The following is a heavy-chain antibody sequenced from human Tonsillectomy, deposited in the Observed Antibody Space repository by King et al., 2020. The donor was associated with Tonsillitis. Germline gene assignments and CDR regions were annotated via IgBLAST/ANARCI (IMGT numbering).Heavy chain of an antibody. CDR3: ARSPQTGGGWYYYYYMDV. CDR2: IYSGGST. D-gene: IGHD2-15*01. CDR1: GFTVSSNY. Sequence: VQLVESGGGLVQPGGSLRLSCSASGFTVSSNYMIWVRQAPWKGLEGCSVIYSGGSTYSADSLKGRFTISRHNSKNTRYLQMNILRAEDTAVYYCARSPQTGGGWYYYYYMDVWGKGTTVTVSS. J-gene: IGHJ6*03. V-gene: IGHV3-53*04.